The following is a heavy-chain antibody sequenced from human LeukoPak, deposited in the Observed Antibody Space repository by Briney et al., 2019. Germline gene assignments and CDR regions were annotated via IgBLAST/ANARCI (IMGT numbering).Heavy chain of an antibody. CDR1: GFSLSPSGMC. CDR3: ARGITMVRGVIIKGPYYYYMDV. D-gene: IGHD3-10*01. J-gene: IGHJ6*03. Sequence: SGPALVKPTQTLTLTCTFSGFSLSPSGMCVSWIRQPPGKALEWLARIDRDDDKYYSTSLKTRLTISKDTSKNQVVLTMTNMDPVDTATYYCARGITMVRGVIIKGPYYYYMDVWGKGTTVTVSS. V-gene: IGHV2-70*11. CDR2: IDRDDDK.